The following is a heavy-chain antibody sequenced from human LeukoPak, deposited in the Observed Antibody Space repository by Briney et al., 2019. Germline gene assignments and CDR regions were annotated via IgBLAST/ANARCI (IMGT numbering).Heavy chain of an antibody. Sequence: ASVKVSCKASGYTFTGYYMHWVRQAPGQGLEWMGWINPNSGGTNYAQKFQGRVTVTRDTSISTAYMELSRLRSDDTAVYYCAREPLDYYDSSGSVRYGMDVWGQGTTVTVSS. J-gene: IGHJ6*02. CDR2: INPNSGGT. D-gene: IGHD3-22*01. CDR1: GYTFTGYY. V-gene: IGHV1-2*02. CDR3: AREPLDYYDSSGSVRYGMDV.